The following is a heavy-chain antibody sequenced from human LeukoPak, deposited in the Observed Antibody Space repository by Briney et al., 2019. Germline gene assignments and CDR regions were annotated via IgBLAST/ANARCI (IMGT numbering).Heavy chain of an antibody. CDR1: GFTFSSYA. CDR3: AKDEYSSSWYDYNWFDP. V-gene: IGHV3-23*01. J-gene: IGHJ5*02. CDR2: ISGSGGST. D-gene: IGHD6-13*01. Sequence: GGSLRLSCAASGFTFSSYAMSWVRQAPGKGLEWVSAISGSGGSTYYADSVKGRFTISRDNSKNTLYLQMNSLRAEDTAVHYCAKDEYSSSWYDYNWFDPWGQGTLVTVSS.